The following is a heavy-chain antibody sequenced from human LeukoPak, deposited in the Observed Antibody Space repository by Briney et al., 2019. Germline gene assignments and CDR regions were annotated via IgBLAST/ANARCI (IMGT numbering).Heavy chain of an antibody. J-gene: IGHJ4*02. CDR2: IHTSGST. CDR3: ARDRDTAMPYYFDS. Sequence: PSETLSLTCTVSGGSISSSSYYWSWIRQPAGKTLEWIGRIHTSGSTDYNPSLKSRVSISIDTSKNQFSLKLSSVTAADTAVYYCARDRDTAMPYYFDSWGQGTLVTVSS. V-gene: IGHV4-61*02. CDR1: GGSISSSSYY. D-gene: IGHD5-18*01.